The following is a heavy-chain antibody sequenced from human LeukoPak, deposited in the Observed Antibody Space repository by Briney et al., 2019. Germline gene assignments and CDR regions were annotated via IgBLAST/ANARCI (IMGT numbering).Heavy chain of an antibody. D-gene: IGHD4-23*01. Sequence: GGSLRLSCAASGFSFSTYALSWVRQAPGKGLEWVSATSGNGAKTYYADSVRGRFTISRDNAKNTLYLQMNSLRVEDTAVYYCARGRPHGNDYWGQGTLVTVSS. J-gene: IGHJ4*02. V-gene: IGHV3-23*01. CDR1: GFSFSTYA. CDR2: TSGNGAKT. CDR3: ARGRPHGNDY.